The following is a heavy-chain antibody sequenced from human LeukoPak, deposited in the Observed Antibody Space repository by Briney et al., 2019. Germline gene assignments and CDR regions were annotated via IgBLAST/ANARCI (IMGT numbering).Heavy chain of an antibody. V-gene: IGHV4-59*01. J-gene: IGHJ4*02. CDR3: ARVGSWCFDL. CDR2: MSYSGSP. CDR1: GGSISGYY. Sequence: SETLSLTCTVSGGSISGYYWSWIRQPPGKGLEWIAYMSYSGSPNYNPSLKNRVTISRDTSKNQLSLKLSSVTAADTAVYYCARVGSWCFDLWGQGTLVTVSS. D-gene: IGHD6-13*01.